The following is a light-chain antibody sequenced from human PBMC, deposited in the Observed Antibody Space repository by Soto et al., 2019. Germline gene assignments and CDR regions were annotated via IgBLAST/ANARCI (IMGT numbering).Light chain of an antibody. CDR3: QQSYSTPYT. CDR1: QSISSY. CDR2: AAS. J-gene: IGKJ2*01. Sequence: DIQMTQSPSSLSASVGDRVTITCRASQSISSYLNCYQQKPGKAPKLLIYAASSLQSGVPSRFSGSGSGTDFTLTISSLQPEDFATYYCQQSYSTPYTFGHGTKREI. V-gene: IGKV1-39*01.